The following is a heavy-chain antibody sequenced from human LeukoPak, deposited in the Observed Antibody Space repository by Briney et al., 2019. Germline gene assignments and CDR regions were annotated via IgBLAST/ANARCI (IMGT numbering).Heavy chain of an antibody. V-gene: IGHV4-39*01. CDR2: IDYSGST. J-gene: IGHJ4*02. CDR3: ARHTYNSGWYYFDY. D-gene: IGHD6-19*01. Sequence: KPSETLSLTCTVSGGSISSSSFYWGWIRQPPGKGLEWIGSIDYSGSTYYNPSLKSRVTISVDTSKKQFSLRLSSVTAADTAVYYCARHTYNSGWYYFDYWGQGTLVTVSS. CDR1: GGSISSSSFY.